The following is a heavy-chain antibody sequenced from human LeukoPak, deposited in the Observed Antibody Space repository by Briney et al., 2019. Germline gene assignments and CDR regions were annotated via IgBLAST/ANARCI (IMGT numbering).Heavy chain of an antibody. D-gene: IGHD3-22*01. CDR1: GGSVSSGSYY. V-gene: IGHV4-61*01. J-gene: IGHJ3*02. CDR3: ARVDYDSSGYYGDAFDI. CDR2: IYYSGST. Sequence: SETLSLTCTVSGGSVSSGSYYWSWIRQPPGKGLEWIGYIYYSGSTNYNPSLKSRVTISVDTSKNQFSLKLSSVTAADTAVYYCARVDYDSSGYYGDAFDIWGQGTMVTVSS.